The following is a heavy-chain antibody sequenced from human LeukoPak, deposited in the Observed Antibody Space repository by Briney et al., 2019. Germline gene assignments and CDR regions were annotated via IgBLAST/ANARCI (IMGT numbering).Heavy chain of an antibody. J-gene: IGHJ4*02. D-gene: IGHD6-25*01. CDR1: GYTFTGYY. Sequence: ASVKVSCKASGYTFTGYYMHWVRQAPGQGLEWMGWINPNSGGTNYAQKFQGRVTMTRDTSISTAYMELSRLRSDDTAMYYCASDVGRSESSPSYSFDYWGQGTLVTVSS. V-gene: IGHV1-2*02. CDR2: INPNSGGT. CDR3: ASDVGRSESSPSYSFDY.